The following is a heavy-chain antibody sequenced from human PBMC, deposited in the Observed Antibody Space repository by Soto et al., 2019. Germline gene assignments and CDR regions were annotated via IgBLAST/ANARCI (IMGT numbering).Heavy chain of an antibody. J-gene: IGHJ5*02. CDR3: AKGSYDILTGYYFFDP. CDR1: GFTFDDYA. CDR2: ISWNSGSI. D-gene: IGHD3-9*01. V-gene: IGHV3-9*01. Sequence: EVQLVESGGGLVQPGRSLRLSCAASGFTFDDYAMHWVRQAPGKGLEWVSGISWNSGSIGYADSVKGRFTISRDNAKNSLYLQMNSMRAEDTALYYCAKGSYDILTGYYFFDPCGQGTMVTVSS.